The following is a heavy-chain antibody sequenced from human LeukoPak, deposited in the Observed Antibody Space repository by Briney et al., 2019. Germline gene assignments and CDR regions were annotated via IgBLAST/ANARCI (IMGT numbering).Heavy chain of an antibody. J-gene: IGHJ4*02. CDR3: ARDWGKGDY. Sequence: GGSLRLSCAASGFTFSSYGMHWVRQAPGKGLEWVTLIWYDGSNKYYADSVKGRFTISRDNSKNTLYLQMNSLRAEDTAVYYCARDWGKGDYWGQGTLVTVSS. V-gene: IGHV3-33*01. CDR1: GFTFSSYG. D-gene: IGHD3-16*01. CDR2: IWYDGSNK.